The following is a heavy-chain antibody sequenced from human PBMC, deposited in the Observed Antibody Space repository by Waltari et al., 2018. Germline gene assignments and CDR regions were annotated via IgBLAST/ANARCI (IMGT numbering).Heavy chain of an antibody. CDR1: GGSISSSSYY. D-gene: IGHD3-22*01. Sequence: QLQLQESGPGLVKPSETLSLTCTVSGGSISSSSYYWGWIRQPPGKGLEWIGSIYYSGSTYYNPSLKSRVTISVDTSKNQFSLKLSSVTAADTAVYYCARDGYYYDSSVDYWGQGTLVTVSS. CDR2: IYYSGST. V-gene: IGHV4-39*07. J-gene: IGHJ4*02. CDR3: ARDGYYYDSSVDY.